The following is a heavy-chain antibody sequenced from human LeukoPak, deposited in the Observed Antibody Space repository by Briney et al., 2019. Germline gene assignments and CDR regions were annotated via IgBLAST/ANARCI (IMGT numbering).Heavy chain of an antibody. J-gene: IGHJ4*02. CDR3: ARGGVVVAAIDY. CDR1: GGSFSGYY. Sequence: PSETLSLTCAVYGGSFSGYYWSWIRQPPGKGLEWIGEINHSGSTNYNPSLKSRVTISVDTSKNQFSLKLSSVTAADTAVYYRARGGVVVAAIDYWGQGTLVTVSS. D-gene: IGHD2-15*01. V-gene: IGHV4-34*01. CDR2: INHSGST.